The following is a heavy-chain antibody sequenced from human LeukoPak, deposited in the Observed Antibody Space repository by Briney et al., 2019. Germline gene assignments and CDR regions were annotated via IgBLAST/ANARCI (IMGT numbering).Heavy chain of an antibody. CDR2: ISGSGTST. J-gene: IGHJ4*02. CDR3: ATYPGGDITYYSETSAYLDF. V-gene: IGHV3-23*01. D-gene: IGHD3-16*01. CDR1: GFTFSNHA. Sequence: PGGSLRLSCAASGFTFSNHAMSWVRQAPGKGLEGVSVISGSGTSTYRADSVRGRFTISRDNSKNTLYLQMNSLRPEDTAVYLCATYPGGDITYYSETSAYLDFWGQGTRVTVSS.